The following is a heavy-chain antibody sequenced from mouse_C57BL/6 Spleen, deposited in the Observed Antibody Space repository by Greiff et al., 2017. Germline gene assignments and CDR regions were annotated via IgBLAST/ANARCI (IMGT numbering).Heavy chain of an antibody. V-gene: IGHV1-52*01. CDR1: GYTFTSYW. D-gene: IGHD1-1*01. Sequence: VQLQQPGAELVRPGSSVKLSCKASGYTFTSYWMHWVKQRPIQGLEWIGNIDPSGSETHYNQKFKDKATLTVDKSSSTAYMQLSSLTSEDSAVYYCARITTVVGVLHYWGQGTTPTVSS. J-gene: IGHJ2*01. CDR3: ARITTVVGVLHY. CDR2: IDPSGSET.